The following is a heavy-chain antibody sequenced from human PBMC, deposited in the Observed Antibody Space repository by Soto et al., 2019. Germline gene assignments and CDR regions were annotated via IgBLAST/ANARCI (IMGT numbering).Heavy chain of an antibody. CDR1: GFTFSSYA. Sequence: PGGSLRLSCAASGFTFSSYAMSWVRQAPGKGLEWVSAISGGGDSAYYADSVKGWFTISRDNSKNTLYLQMTSLRAEDTAVYYCAKAPSGWDGMDVWGQGTTVTVSS. D-gene: IGHD6-19*01. J-gene: IGHJ6*02. CDR2: ISGGGDSA. CDR3: AKAPSGWDGMDV. V-gene: IGHV3-23*01.